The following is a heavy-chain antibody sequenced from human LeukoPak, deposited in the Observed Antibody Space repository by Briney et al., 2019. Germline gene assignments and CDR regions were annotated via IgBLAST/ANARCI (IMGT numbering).Heavy chain of an antibody. CDR1: GFTFSSHA. V-gene: IGHV3-23*01. Sequence: GGSLRLSCAASGFTFSSHAMSWVRQAPGKGLEWVSAISSSSDHIYYADSVQGRFTISRDNSKNTLYVQMNSLRAEDTATYYCAKGTTYYDILTGYGYPYYFDHWGQGTLVTVSS. CDR3: AKGTTYYDILTGYGYPYYFDH. CDR2: ISSSSDHI. D-gene: IGHD3-9*01. J-gene: IGHJ4*02.